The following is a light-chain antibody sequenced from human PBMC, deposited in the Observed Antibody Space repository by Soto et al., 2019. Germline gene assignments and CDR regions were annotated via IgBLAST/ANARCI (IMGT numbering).Light chain of an antibody. CDR1: QTITTW. CDR3: QQYSSFPRP. Sequence: DIQMTQSPSTLSASVGDRITITCRASQTITTWLAWYQQKPGKAPKLLIYKASTLESGVPSRFSGSGSGTEFTLTISSLQPDDVATYYCQQYSSFPRPFGQGTK. V-gene: IGKV1-5*03. J-gene: IGKJ1*01. CDR2: KAS.